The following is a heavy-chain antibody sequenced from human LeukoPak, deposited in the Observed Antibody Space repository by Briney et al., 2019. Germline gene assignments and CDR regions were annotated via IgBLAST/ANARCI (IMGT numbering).Heavy chain of an antibody. V-gene: IGHV3-48*03. D-gene: IGHD3-22*01. CDR3: TTLGYHLDS. CDR1: GFDFGAYE. CDR2: FAGSDTTT. J-gene: IGHJ4*02. Sequence: PGGSLRLSCAASGFDFGAYEMNWVRQAPRKGLEWVAYFAGSDTTTYYADSVKGRFTISRDNARNSLYLQMNSLRAEDTALYYCTTLGYHLDSWGQGTLVTVSS.